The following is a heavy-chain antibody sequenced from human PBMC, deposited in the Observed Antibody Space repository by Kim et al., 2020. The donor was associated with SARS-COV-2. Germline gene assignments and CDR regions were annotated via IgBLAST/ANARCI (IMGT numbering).Heavy chain of an antibody. CDR3: AKDIHSRMVKKPYYYYGMDV. V-gene: IGHV3-43D*03. CDR1: GFTFDDYA. CDR2: ISWDGGST. Sequence: GGSLRLSCAASGFTFDDYAMHWVRQAPGKGLEWVSLISWDGGSTYYADSVKGRFTISRDNSKNSLYLQMNSLRAEDTALYYCAKDIHSRMVKKPYYYYGMDVWGQGTTVTVS. J-gene: IGHJ6*02. D-gene: IGHD2-8*01.